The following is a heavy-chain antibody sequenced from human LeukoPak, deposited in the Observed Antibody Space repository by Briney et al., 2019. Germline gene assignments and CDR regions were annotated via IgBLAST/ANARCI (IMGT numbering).Heavy chain of an antibody. V-gene: IGHV3-11*01. CDR3: ARSRITMVRGVIGKQYYFDY. J-gene: IGHJ4*02. D-gene: IGHD3-10*01. CDR2: ISSSGSTI. Sequence: GGSLRLSCAASGFTFSDYYMSWIRQAPGKGLEWVSYISSSGSTIYYADSVKGRFTISRDNAKNSLYPQMNSLRAEDTAVYYCARSRITMVRGVIGKQYYFDYWGQGTLVTVSS. CDR1: GFTFSDYY.